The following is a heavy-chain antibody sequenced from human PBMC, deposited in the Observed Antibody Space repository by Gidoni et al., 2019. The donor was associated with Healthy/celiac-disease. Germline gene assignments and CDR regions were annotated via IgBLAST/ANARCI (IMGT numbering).Heavy chain of an antibody. V-gene: IGHV3-23*01. CDR3: AKGAAPRPSLFDY. D-gene: IGHD1-26*01. J-gene: IGHJ4*02. Sequence: EVQLLASGGGLVQPGGSLRLSCAAPGFPFSSYAMSWVRQAPGKGLEWVSAISGSGGSTYYADSVKGRFTISRDNSKNTLYLQMNSLRAEDTAVYYCAKGAAPRPSLFDYWGQGTLVTVSS. CDR2: ISGSGGST. CDR1: GFPFSSYA.